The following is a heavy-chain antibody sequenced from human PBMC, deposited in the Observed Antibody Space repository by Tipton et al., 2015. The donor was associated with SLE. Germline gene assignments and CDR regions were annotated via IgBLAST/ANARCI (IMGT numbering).Heavy chain of an antibody. CDR3: ARHPHMSNGWGFYYHYGMDV. CDR1: GGSISSDSYY. D-gene: IGHD6-19*01. Sequence: TLSLTCTVSGGSISSDSYYWSWIRQPPGKGLAWIGYLHYSGSPTYNPSLKSRVTISVDTSKNQFSLRLSSVTAADTAVYYCARHPHMSNGWGFYYHYGMDVWGQGTTVTVSS. V-gene: IGHV4-61*01. J-gene: IGHJ6*02. CDR2: LHYSGSP.